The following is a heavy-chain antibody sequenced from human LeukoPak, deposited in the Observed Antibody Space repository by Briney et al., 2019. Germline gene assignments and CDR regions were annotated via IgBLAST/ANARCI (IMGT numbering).Heavy chain of an antibody. V-gene: IGHV4-59*01. CDR3: ARDGRSGSYYRYFDY. CDR1: GGSISSYY. J-gene: IGHJ4*02. D-gene: IGHD1-26*01. Sequence: SETLSLTCTVSGGSISSYYWSWMRQPPGKGLEWIGYIYYSGSTNYNPSLKSRVTISVDTSKNQFSLKLSSVTAADTAVYYCARDGRSGSYYRYFDYWGQGTLVTVSS. CDR2: IYYSGST.